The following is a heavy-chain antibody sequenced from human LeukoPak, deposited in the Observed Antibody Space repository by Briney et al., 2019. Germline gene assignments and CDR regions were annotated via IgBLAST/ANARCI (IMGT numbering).Heavy chain of an antibody. CDR3: ARVRWGGLYYFDS. J-gene: IGHJ4*02. CDR2: INSDGRST. V-gene: IGHV3-74*01. Sequence: GGSLRLSCEASGFTFSTFAMIWVRQPPGKGLVGVSRINSDGRSTNYADSVKGRFTMSRDNAKNTLYLQMNSLRAEDTAVYYCARVRWGGLYYFDSWGQGTLVTVSS. D-gene: IGHD3-16*01. CDR1: GFTFSTFA.